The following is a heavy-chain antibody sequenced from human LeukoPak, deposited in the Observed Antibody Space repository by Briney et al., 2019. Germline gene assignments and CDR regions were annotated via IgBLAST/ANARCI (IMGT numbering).Heavy chain of an antibody. CDR1: GGSFSGYY. Sequence: SETLSLTCAVYGGSFSGYYWSWIRQPPGKGLEWIGEINHSVSTNYNPSLKSRVTISVDTSKNQFSLKLSSVTAADTAVYYCARGLGYCSSTSCYSRRPYNWFDPWGQGTLVTVSS. V-gene: IGHV4-34*01. CDR3: ARGLGYCSSTSCYSRRPYNWFDP. D-gene: IGHD2-2*01. J-gene: IGHJ5*02. CDR2: INHSVST.